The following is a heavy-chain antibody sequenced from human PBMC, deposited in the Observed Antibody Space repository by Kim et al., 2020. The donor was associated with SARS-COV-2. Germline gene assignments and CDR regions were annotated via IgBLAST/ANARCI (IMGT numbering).Heavy chain of an antibody. Sequence: SVKVSCKASGGTFSSYAIIWVRQAPGQGLEWMGGIIPIFGTANYAQKFQGRVTITADESTSTAYMELSSLRSEDTAVYYCAREFPGGSGSYYQTPHFDYWGQGTLVTVSS. D-gene: IGHD3-10*01. CDR3: AREFPGGSGSYYQTPHFDY. CDR1: GGTFSSYA. CDR2: IIPIFGTA. J-gene: IGHJ4*02. V-gene: IGHV1-69*13.